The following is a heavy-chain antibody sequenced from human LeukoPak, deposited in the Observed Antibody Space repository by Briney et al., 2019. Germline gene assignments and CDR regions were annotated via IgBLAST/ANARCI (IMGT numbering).Heavy chain of an antibody. J-gene: IGHJ4*02. D-gene: IGHD3-16*02. CDR2: IYPGDSDT. CDR3: ASSREGVIPDY. CDR1: GYSFSDSW. Sequence: GESLKISCKTSGYSFSDSWIAWVRQMPGKGLEWMGIIYPGDSDTRYSPSFQGQVTISADKSISTAYLQWSSLKASDTAMYYCASSREGVIPDYRGQGTLVTVSS. V-gene: IGHV5-51*01.